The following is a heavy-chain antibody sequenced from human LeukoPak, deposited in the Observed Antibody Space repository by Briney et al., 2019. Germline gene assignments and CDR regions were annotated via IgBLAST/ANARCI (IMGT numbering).Heavy chain of an antibody. D-gene: IGHD2-21*02. Sequence: GGSLRLSCAASGFTFSSHSMNWVRQAPGKGLEWVSSISGRSGYIYYADSVKGRFTISRDNAKNSLFLQMNSLRAEDTAVYYCARDLANCGGDCYSWDGMDVWGQGTTVTVSS. CDR3: ARDLANCGGDCYSWDGMDV. CDR2: ISGRSGYI. V-gene: IGHV3-21*01. J-gene: IGHJ6*02. CDR1: GFTFSSHS.